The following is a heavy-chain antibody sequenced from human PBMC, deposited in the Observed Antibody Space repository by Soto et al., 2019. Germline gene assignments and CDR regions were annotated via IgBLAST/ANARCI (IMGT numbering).Heavy chain of an antibody. Sequence: QVQLVQSGAAVTKPGASVKVSCKDSGYTFTSFDIYWVRQATGQGLEWTGWMTPNSENTGYAQKVQGRDTMTRNTSISTAYMELSSLRSEDTAVYYCARAYRWGVAVAGTWGQGTLVTVSS. D-gene: IGHD6-19*01. CDR1: GYTFTSFD. J-gene: IGHJ4*02. V-gene: IGHV1-8*01. CDR3: ARAYRWGVAVAGT. CDR2: MTPNSENT.